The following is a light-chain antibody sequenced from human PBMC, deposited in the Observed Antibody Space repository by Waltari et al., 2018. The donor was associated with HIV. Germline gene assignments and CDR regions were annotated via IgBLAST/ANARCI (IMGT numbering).Light chain of an antibody. J-gene: IGKJ2*01. CDR1: QAIANS. CDR3: QQYYTTPHT. Sequence: DIQMTQSPSSLSASVEDRVTITCRASQAIANSLAWYQQKPGKAPKLLVYVASRLERGVPSRFSGSGSGTDYILTISSLQPEDFATYYCQQYYTTPHTFGQGTKLEIK. V-gene: IGKV1-NL1*01. CDR2: VAS.